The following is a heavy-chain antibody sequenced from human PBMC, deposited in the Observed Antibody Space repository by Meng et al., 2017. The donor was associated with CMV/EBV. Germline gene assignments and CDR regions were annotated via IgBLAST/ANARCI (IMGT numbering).Heavy chain of an antibody. CDR1: YTFTSYG. Sequence: YTFTSYGISWVRQAPGQGLEWMGWISAYNGNTNYAQKLQGRVTMTTDTSTSTAYMELRSLRSDDTAVYYCARDPDSGSYYGAFDIWGQGTMVTVSS. V-gene: IGHV1-18*01. CDR2: ISAYNGNT. D-gene: IGHD1-26*01. CDR3: ARDPDSGSYYGAFDI. J-gene: IGHJ3*02.